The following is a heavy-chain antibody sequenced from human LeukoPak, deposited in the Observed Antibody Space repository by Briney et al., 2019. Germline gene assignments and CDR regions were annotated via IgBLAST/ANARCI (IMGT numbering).Heavy chain of an antibody. J-gene: IGHJ4*02. V-gene: IGHV1-18*01. CDR1: RYTFTNFG. CDR3: ARAGVNIGGIIVNSLDS. CDR2: ISGHNGNT. Sequence: EASVKVSCKTSRYTFTNFGISWVRQAPGQGPEWMGWISGHNGNTKYAKNLQDRVKMTIDTSTTTAYMELRSLTSDDTGVYYCARAGVNIGGIIVNSLDSWGQGTLITVSS. D-gene: IGHD3-16*02.